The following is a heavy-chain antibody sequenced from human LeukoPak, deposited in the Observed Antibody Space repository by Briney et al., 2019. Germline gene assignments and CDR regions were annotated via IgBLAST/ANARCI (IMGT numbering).Heavy chain of an antibody. CDR1: GFTFSNYE. V-gene: IGHV3-48*03. D-gene: IGHD3-10*01. Sequence: GGSLRLSCATSGFTFSNYEMNWVRHAPGKGLDCVAYISSSGSTIYYGDSVKGRFTISRDNAKNSLYLQMNSLRAEDTAVYFCARQTYGSGSYLVDYWGQGTLVTVSS. CDR2: ISSSGSTI. J-gene: IGHJ4*02. CDR3: ARQTYGSGSYLVDY.